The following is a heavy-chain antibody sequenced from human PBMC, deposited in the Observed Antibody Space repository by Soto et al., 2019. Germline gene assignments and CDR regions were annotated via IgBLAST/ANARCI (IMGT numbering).Heavy chain of an antibody. D-gene: IGHD4-17*01. Sequence: GGSLRLSCAASGFTFSSYSMNWVRQAPGKGLEWVSSISSSSSYIYYADSVKGRFTISRDNAKNSLYLQMNSLRAEDTAVYYCARDQGDDYGDYDPEREYYYYYMDVWGKGTTVTVSS. CDR2: ISSSSSYI. CDR1: GFTFSSYS. V-gene: IGHV3-21*01. J-gene: IGHJ6*03. CDR3: ARDQGDDYGDYDPEREYYYYYMDV.